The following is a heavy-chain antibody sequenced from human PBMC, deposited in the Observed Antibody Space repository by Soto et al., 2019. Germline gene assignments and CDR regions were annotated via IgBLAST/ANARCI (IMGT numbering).Heavy chain of an antibody. J-gene: IGHJ3*01. V-gene: IGHV2-5*02. CDR3: AHRRGYGPSAFDL. D-gene: IGHD5-12*01. CDR1: GFSLSTSGEG. CDR2: IYWADDE. Sequence: QITLKESGPTVVKPTQTLTLTCTFSGFSLSTSGEGVGWIRQPPGRALEWLALIYWADDERYSPSLKSRLTITKDTSKNQVVLTMTNMDPVDTGTYFCAHRRGYGPSAFDLWAKGQWSPSLQ.